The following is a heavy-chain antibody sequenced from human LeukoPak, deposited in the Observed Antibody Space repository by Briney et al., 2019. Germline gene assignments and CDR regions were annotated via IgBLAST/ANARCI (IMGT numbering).Heavy chain of an antibody. J-gene: IGHJ4*02. CDR1: GYTFTSYY. CDR2: INPSGGST. CDR3: ARGRMAGTYVFDY. D-gene: IGHD6-19*01. V-gene: IGHV1-46*01. Sequence: ASVTVSCTASGYTFTSYYMHWVRQAPGQGLEWMGIINPSGGSTSYAQKFQGRVTMTRNTSTSTVYMELSSLRSEDTAVYYCARGRMAGTYVFDYWGQGTLVTVSS.